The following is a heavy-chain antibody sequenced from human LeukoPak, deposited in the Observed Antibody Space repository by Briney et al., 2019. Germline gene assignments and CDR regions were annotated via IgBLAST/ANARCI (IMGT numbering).Heavy chain of an antibody. CDR1: GFTFKSYG. Sequence: PGGSLRLSCAASGFTFKSYGMHWVRQAPGKGLEGVAFIRDDGRYKYYADSVKGRFTISRDNSKNTLYLQMSSLRAEDTAVYYCAKDRRLTGYYMSDQWGQGTLVTVSS. D-gene: IGHD3-9*01. V-gene: IGHV3-30*02. CDR3: AKDRRLTGYYMSDQ. J-gene: IGHJ4*02. CDR2: IRDDGRYK.